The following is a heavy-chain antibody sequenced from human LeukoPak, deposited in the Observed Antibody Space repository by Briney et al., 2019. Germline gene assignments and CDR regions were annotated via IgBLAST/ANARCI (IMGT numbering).Heavy chain of an antibody. CDR3: ASLPMVRRFSLDY. Sequence: GGSLRLSCAASGFTFSSYAMSWVRQAPGKGLEWVSAISGSGGSTYYADSVKGRFTISRDNSKKMLYLEMNSLRAEDTAVYYCASLPMVRRFSLDYWGQGTLVAVSS. CDR2: ISGSGGST. D-gene: IGHD3-10*01. V-gene: IGHV3-23*01. CDR1: GFTFSSYA. J-gene: IGHJ4*02.